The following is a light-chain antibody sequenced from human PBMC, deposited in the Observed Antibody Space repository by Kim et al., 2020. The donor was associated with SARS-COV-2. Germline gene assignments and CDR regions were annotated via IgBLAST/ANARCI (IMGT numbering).Light chain of an antibody. J-gene: IGKJ1*01. CDR1: QGLTNS. V-gene: IGKV1-27*01. CDR3: QKYNSAPST. Sequence: DRGTITCRASQGLTNSVGWYQQKSGKFSQLLIYAASALQSGVPSRLSGSGSGTDFTLSISSLQPENVATYYCQKYNSAPSTVVQGTKVDIK. CDR2: AAS.